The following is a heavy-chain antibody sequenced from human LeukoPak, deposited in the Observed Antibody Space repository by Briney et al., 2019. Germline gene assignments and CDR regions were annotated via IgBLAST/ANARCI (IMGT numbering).Heavy chain of an antibody. CDR1: GGSISSGDYY. V-gene: IGHV4-30-4*02. J-gene: IGHJ6*03. CDR3: ARSPDDYYYYMDV. Sequence: SETLSLTCTVSGGSISSGDYYWSWIRQPPGKGLEWIGYIYYSGSTYYNPSLKSRVTMSVDTSKNQFSLKLSSVTAADTAVYYCARSPDDYYYYMDVWGKGTTVTVSS. CDR2: IYYSGST.